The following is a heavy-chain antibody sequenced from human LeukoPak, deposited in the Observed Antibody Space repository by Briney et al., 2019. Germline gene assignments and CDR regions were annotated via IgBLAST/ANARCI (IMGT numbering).Heavy chain of an antibody. D-gene: IGHD4-17*01. CDR3: ARDRPDSTVTPFSY. CDR2: ILASGKTI. J-gene: IGHJ4*02. Sequence: GGSLRLSCAASGFTLSSFSMNWVRQAPGKGLEWVSYILASGKTIYYTDSVEGRFTISRDNAKGLVYLQMNSLRDDDTAVYYCARDRPDSTVTPFSYWGQGILVTVSS. V-gene: IGHV3-48*02. CDR1: GFTLSSFS.